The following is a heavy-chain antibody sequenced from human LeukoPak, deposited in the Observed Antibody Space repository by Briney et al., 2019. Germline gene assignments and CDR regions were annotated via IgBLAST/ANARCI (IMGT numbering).Heavy chain of an antibody. J-gene: IGHJ4*02. Sequence: ARSLTLSCAASGFSFSNYAMHWVRQAQGQGLEWVAVISYDGSNKYYADSVKGRFTISRDNSKNTLYLQMNSLRAADTAVYYCARGEWDLIDYWGQGTLVTVSS. CDR3: ARGEWDLIDY. CDR2: ISYDGSNK. V-gene: IGHV3-30-3*01. CDR1: GFSFSNYA. D-gene: IGHD1-26*01.